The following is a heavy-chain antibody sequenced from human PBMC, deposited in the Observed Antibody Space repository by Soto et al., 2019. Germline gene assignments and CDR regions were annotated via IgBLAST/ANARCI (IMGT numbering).Heavy chain of an antibody. CDR2: IIPIFGNT. D-gene: IGHD6-19*01. CDR3: ARAVAVPADFDY. CDR1: GGTSSSYA. V-gene: IGHV1-69*05. J-gene: IGHJ4*02. Sequence: SVKVSCKASGGTSSSYAISWVRQAPGQGLEWMGGIIPIFGNTKYSQKFQGRVTITRDTSASTAYMELSSLRSEDTAVYYCARAVAVPADFDYWGPGTLVTVSS.